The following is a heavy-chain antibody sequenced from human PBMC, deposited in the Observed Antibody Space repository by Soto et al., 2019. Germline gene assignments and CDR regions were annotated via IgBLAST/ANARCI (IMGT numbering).Heavy chain of an antibody. CDR3: ARSVDP. CDR1: VGSIAIVVYY. J-gene: IGHJ5*02. V-gene: IGHV4-31*03. Sequence: QVNLQEPGQELVSLPRTLPLPALFSVGSIAIVVYYGSGFRQHPGKGLEWIGYIYYIGSTYYNPSLKSRVTISVDTSKNQFSLKLSSVTAADTAVYYCARSVDPWGQGTLVTVSS. CDR2: IYYIGST.